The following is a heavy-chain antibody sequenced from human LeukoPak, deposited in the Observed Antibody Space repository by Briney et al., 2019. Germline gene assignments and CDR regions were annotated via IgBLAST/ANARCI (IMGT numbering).Heavy chain of an antibody. D-gene: IGHD3-3*01. CDR2: ISYDGSNK. V-gene: IGHV3-30*18. J-gene: IGHJ3*02. Sequence: PGGSLRLSCAASGFTFSSYGMHWVRQAPGKGLEWVAVISYDGSNKYYADSVKGRFTISRDNSKNTLYLQIDSLRAEDTAVYYCAKEGPYDFWSGHASAFDIWGQGTKVTVSS. CDR3: AKEGPYDFWSGHASAFDI. CDR1: GFTFSSYG.